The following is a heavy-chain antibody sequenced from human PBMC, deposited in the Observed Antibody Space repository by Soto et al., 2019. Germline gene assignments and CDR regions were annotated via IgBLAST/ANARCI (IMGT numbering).Heavy chain of an antibody. CDR3: AGDWSSSWPTSYYYYGMDV. CDR1: GFTFSSYA. V-gene: IGHV3-30-3*01. D-gene: IGHD6-13*01. Sequence: GSLRLSCAASGFTFSSYAMHWVRQAPGKGLEWVAVISYDGSNKYYADSVKGRFTISRDNSKNTLHLQMNSLRAEDTAVYYCAGDWSSSWPTSYYYYGMDVWGQGTTVTVSS. CDR2: ISYDGSNK. J-gene: IGHJ6*02.